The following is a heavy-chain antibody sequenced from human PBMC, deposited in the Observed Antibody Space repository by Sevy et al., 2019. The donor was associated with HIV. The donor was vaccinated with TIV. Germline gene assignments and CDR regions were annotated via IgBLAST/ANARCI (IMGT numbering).Heavy chain of an antibody. D-gene: IGHD1-1*01. CDR2: IYTSGRT. Sequence: SETLSLTCTVSGDSISSYYWSWIRQPAGKGLEWIGRIYTSGRTNYNPSLMSRVTMSVDTSKNQFSLKLRSVTAADTAVYFCTRGEVQLWPSGFDYWGQGTLVTVSS. CDR3: TRGEVQLWPSGFDY. V-gene: IGHV4-4*07. J-gene: IGHJ4*02. CDR1: GDSISSYY.